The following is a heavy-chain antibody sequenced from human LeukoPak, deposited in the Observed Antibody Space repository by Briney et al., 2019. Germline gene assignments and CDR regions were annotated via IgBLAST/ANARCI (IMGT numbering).Heavy chain of an antibody. CDR2: ISFSSSFI. Sequence: GSLRLSCAASGFTFSSYTMNWVRQAPGRGLEWVSSISFSSSFINYADSLKGRFTISRDNAQNSLYLQMNSLRAEDTAVYYCARDRYYGSGSYYGMDVWGQGTTVTVSS. CDR1: GFTFSSYT. D-gene: IGHD3-10*01. CDR3: ARDRYYGSGSYYGMDV. V-gene: IGHV3-21*04. J-gene: IGHJ6*02.